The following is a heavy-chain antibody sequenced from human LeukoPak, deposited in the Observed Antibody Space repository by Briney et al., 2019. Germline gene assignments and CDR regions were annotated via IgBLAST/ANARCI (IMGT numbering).Heavy chain of an antibody. CDR2: ISGGSSTI. D-gene: IGHD6-13*01. CDR1: GFTFRTQS. J-gene: IGHJ4*02. V-gene: IGHV3-48*02. CDR3: ARDYGYSSSFDY. Sequence: EGSLRLSCAVYGFTFRTQSMNWVRQAPGKGLEWVSYISGGSSTIHYADSVKGRFTISRDNPKNSLYLQLNSLRDDDTAVYYCARDYGYSSSFDYWGQGTLVTVSS.